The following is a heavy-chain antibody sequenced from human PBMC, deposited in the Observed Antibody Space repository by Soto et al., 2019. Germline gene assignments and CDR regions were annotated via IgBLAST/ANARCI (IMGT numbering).Heavy chain of an antibody. Sequence: SETLSLTCTVSGGSISNYYWSWIRPPPGKGLEWIGYIYYSGSTNYNPSLKSRVTISVDTSKNQFSLKLSSVTAADTAVYYCASLYYYDSSVQYDYWGQGTLVTVSS. CDR2: IYYSGST. CDR3: ASLYYYDSSVQYDY. J-gene: IGHJ4*02. V-gene: IGHV4-59*08. D-gene: IGHD3-22*01. CDR1: GGSISNYY.